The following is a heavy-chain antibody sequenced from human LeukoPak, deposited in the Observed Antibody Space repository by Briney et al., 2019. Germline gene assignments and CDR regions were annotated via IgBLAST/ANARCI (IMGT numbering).Heavy chain of an antibody. Sequence: SETLSLTCAVYGGSFSGYYWSWIRQPPGKGLEWIGEINHSGNTNYNPSLKSRVTISVDTSKNQFSLKLSSVTAADTAVYYCARDRNYYGSGSYPRAGYFQHWGQGTLVTVSS. V-gene: IGHV4-34*01. J-gene: IGHJ1*01. CDR3: ARDRNYYGSGSYPRAGYFQH. CDR1: GGSFSGYY. D-gene: IGHD3-10*01. CDR2: INHSGNT.